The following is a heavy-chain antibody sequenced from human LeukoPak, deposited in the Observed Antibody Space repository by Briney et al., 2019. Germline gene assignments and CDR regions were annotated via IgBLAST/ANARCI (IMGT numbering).Heavy chain of an antibody. CDR2: INHSGST. CDR3: ASAYCSGGSCYAVRAFDI. D-gene: IGHD2-15*01. Sequence: SEILSLTCAVYGGSFSGYYWSWIRQPPGKGLEWIGEINHSGSTNYNPSLKSRVTISVDTSKNQFSLKLSSVTAADTAVYYCASAYCSGGSCYAVRAFDIWGQGTMVTVSS. V-gene: IGHV4-34*01. J-gene: IGHJ3*02. CDR1: GGSFSGYY.